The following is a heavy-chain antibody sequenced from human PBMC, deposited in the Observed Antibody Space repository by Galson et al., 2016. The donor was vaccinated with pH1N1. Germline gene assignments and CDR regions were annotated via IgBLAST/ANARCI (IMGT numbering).Heavy chain of an antibody. CDR3: ARSGLLVPYFDY. D-gene: IGHD2-21*02. J-gene: IGHJ4*02. CDR2: VVPSSGTT. CDR1: GDTFNSYS. Sequence: SVKVSCKASGDTFNSYSINWVRQAPGQGLEWMGRVVPSSGTTNFAQKFQGRVTMTADKSTNTANMDLSSLTFDDTAVYYCARSGLLVPYFDYWGLGTLVTVSS. V-gene: IGHV1-69*06.